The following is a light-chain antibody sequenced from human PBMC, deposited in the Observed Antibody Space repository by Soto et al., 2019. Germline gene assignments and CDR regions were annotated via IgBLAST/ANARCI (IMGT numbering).Light chain of an antibody. J-gene: IGKJ4*01. CDR2: KVS. CDR1: QSLVYSDGNTY. Sequence: DVVMTQSPLSLPVTLGQPASISCRSSQSLVYSDGNTYLNWFQQRPGQSPRRLIYKVSSRDSGVPDRFSGSGSGTDFTLRISRVEAEDVGVYYCMQSTHLPLPFGGGTKVEIK. CDR3: MQSTHLPLP. V-gene: IGKV2-30*01.